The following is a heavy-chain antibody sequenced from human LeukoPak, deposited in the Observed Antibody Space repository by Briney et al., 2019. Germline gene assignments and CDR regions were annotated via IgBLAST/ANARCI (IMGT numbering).Heavy chain of an antibody. V-gene: IGHV3-30*01. D-gene: IGHD2-8*01. CDR3: ARSDNGLL. CDR2: ISYDGSNK. CDR1: GFTFSSYA. J-gene: IGHJ4*02. Sequence: GGSLRLSCAASGFTFSSYAMHWVRQAPGKGLEWVAVISYDGSNKYYADSVKGRFTTSRDNSKNTLYLQMNSLRAEDTAVYYCARSDNGLLWGQGTLVTVSS.